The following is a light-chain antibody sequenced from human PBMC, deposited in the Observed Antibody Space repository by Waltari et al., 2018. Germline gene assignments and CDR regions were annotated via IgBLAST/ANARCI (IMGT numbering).Light chain of an antibody. CDR3: QSLDDTNVWV. V-gene: IGLV6-57*04. CDR2: GDQ. CDR1: SGSIGDNL. Sequence: FLLTPPHSVSESPGTTVIISCVRSSGSIGDNLVQWFQQRPGTAPATIINGDQQRPSGVPDRYSCSTDRPSNSASLTISGLSTEDEADYYCQSLDDTNVWVVGGGTKVTVL. J-gene: IGLJ3*02.